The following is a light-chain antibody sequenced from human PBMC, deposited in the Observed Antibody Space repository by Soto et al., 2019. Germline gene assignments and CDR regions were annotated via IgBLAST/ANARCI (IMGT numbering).Light chain of an antibody. J-gene: IGKJ2*03. CDR3: QQYNSYSPDR. CDR2: DAS. Sequence: DIQMAHSPSKQSASVVYNITITCRASQSISSWLAWYQQKPGKAPKLLIYDASSLESGVPSRFSGSGSGTEFTLTISSLQPDDFATYYCQQYNSYSPDRFGHGAMVDI. CDR1: QSISSW. V-gene: IGKV1-5*01.